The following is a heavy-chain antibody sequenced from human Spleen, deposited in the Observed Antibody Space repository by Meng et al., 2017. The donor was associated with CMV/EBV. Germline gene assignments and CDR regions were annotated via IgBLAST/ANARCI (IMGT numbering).Heavy chain of an antibody. D-gene: IGHD1-26*01. CDR1: GYTFTGYY. CDR2: INPNSGGT. V-gene: IGHV1-2*02. Sequence: ASVKVSCKASGYTFTGYYMHWVRQAPGQGLEWMGWINPNSGGTNYAQKFQGMVTMTRDTSISTAYMELSRLRSDDTAVYYCAREVGATDYYYYGMDVWGQGTTVTVSS. CDR3: AREVGATDYYYYGMDV. J-gene: IGHJ6*02.